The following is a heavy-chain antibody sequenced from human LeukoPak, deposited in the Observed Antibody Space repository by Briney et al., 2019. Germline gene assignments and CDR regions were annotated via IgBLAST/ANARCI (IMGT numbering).Heavy chain of an antibody. V-gene: IGHV4-39*07. CDR1: GGSMSSNTYY. CDR2: IYYSGST. J-gene: IGHJ5*02. Sequence: PSETLSLTCTVSGGSMSSNTYYWGWIRQPPGKGLEWIGTIYYSGSTYYNPSLKSRVTISADTSKNQFSLKLSSVTAADTAVYYCARGGSYVWGSYRLKSWFDPWGQGTLVTVSS. D-gene: IGHD3-16*02. CDR3: ARGGSYVWGSYRLKSWFDP.